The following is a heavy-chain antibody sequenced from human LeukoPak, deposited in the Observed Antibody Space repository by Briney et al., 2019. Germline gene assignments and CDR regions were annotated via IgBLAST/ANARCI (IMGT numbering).Heavy chain of an antibody. Sequence: GGSLRLSCAASGFTFSSYWMSWVRQAPGKGLEWVANIKQDGSEKNYVDSVKGRVTISRDNAKNSLYLQMNSLRAEDTAVYYCAREESGYDSAGPDYWGQGTLVTVSS. CDR3: AREESGYDSAGPDY. CDR1: GFTFSSYW. V-gene: IGHV3-7*01. CDR2: IKQDGSEK. J-gene: IGHJ4*02. D-gene: IGHD5-12*01.